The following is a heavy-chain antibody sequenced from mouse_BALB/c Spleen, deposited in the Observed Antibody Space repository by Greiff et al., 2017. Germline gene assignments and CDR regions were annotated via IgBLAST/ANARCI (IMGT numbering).Heavy chain of an antibody. Sequence: EVKLQESGPGLVKPSQSLSLTCTVTGYSITSDYAWNWIRQFPGNKLEWMGYISYSGSTSYNPSLKSRISITRDTSKNQFFLQLNSVTTEDTATYYCARGLGLAYWGQGTLVTVSA. J-gene: IGHJ3*01. CDR2: ISYSGST. V-gene: IGHV3-2*02. D-gene: IGHD4-1*01. CDR3: ARGLGLAY. CDR1: GYSITSDYA.